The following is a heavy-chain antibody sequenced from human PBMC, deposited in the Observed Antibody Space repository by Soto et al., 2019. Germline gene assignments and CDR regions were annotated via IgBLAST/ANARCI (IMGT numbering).Heavy chain of an antibody. CDR3: ATKTSSSSPQNSNWFDP. CDR1: GGSFSGYY. Sequence: SETLSLTCAVYGGSFSGYYWSWIRQPPGKGLEWIGEINHSGSTNYNPSLKSRVTISVDTSKNQFSLKLSSVTAADTAVYYCATKTSSSSPQNSNWFDPWGQGTLVTVSS. D-gene: IGHD6-6*01. CDR2: INHSGST. J-gene: IGHJ5*02. V-gene: IGHV4-34*01.